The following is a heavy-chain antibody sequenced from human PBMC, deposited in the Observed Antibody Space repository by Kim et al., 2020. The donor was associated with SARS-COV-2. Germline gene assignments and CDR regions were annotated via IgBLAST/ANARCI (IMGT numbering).Heavy chain of an antibody. CDR1: GFTFSDYA. Sequence: GGSLRLSCSGSGFTFSDYAMHWVRRAPGKGLQYVSSTTRSGDGSFYADSVEGRFTISRDNSKNTLYLQMNSLRVEDTYLYYCVKYGRNYGAVHWGQGTLVIVSS. V-gene: IGHV3-64D*06. CDR2: TTRSGDGS. D-gene: IGHD1-7*01. CDR3: VKYGRNYGAVH. J-gene: IGHJ4*02.